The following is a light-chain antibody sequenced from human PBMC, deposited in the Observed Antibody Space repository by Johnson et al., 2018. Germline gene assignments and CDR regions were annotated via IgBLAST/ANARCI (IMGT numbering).Light chain of an antibody. CDR3: GTWDSSLSAGNV. CDR2: ENN. CDR1: SSNIGNNY. J-gene: IGLJ1*01. V-gene: IGLV1-51*02. Sequence: QSVLTQPPSVSAAPGQKVTISCSGSSSNIGNNYVSWYQQLPGTAPKLLIYENNKRPSGIPDRFSGSNSGTSATLGITGLQTGDEADYYCGTWDSSLSAGNVFGTGTKVPVL.